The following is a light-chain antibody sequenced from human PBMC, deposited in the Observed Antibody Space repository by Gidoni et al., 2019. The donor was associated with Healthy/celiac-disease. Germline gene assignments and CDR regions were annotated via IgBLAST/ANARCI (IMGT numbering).Light chain of an antibody. CDR2: DAS. Sequence: EIVLTSSPATLSLSPGERATLSCRASQSVSSYLAWYQQKPGQAPRLLIYDASNRATGIPARFSGSGSGTDFTLTISSLEPEDFAVYYCQQRSNWPLTFGQXTRLEIK. J-gene: IGKJ5*01. V-gene: IGKV3-11*01. CDR3: QQRSNWPLT. CDR1: QSVSSY.